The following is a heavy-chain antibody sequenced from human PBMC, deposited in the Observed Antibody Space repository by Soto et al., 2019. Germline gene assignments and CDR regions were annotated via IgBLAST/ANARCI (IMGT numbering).Heavy chain of an antibody. D-gene: IGHD2-15*01. V-gene: IGHV3-30*18. Sequence: QVQLVESGGGVVQPGRSLRLSCASSGFTFSRYGMHWVRQAPGKGLEWVAVISYDGTEKYYVDSVRGRFTISRDNFKNTLYLEMDSLRTEDTAVYYCAKTEPVTYCSVGTCYFEYWGQGTLVTVSS. CDR1: GFTFSRYG. J-gene: IGHJ4*02. CDR3: AKTEPVTYCSVGTCYFEY. CDR2: ISYDGTEK.